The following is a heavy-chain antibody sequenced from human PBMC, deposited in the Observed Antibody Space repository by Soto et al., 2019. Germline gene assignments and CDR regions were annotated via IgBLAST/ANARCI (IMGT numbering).Heavy chain of an antibody. J-gene: IGHJ6*02. D-gene: IGHD2-21*02. CDR3: AREDDGGDSLDV. CDR2: IHHSGAF. Sequence: SETLSLTCTVSGGSINSDSYHWTWIRQSPGKGLEWIGYIHHSGAFLYNPSFKSRLTISVDTSKNQFSLHLSSVTDAYTAVYFCAREDDGGDSLDVWGQGTTVTVSS. V-gene: IGHV4-30-4*08. CDR1: GGSINSDSYH.